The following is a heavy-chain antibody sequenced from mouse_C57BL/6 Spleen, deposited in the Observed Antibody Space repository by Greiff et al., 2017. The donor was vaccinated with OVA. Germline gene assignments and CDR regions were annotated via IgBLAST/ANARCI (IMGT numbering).Heavy chain of an antibody. CDR2: IWRGGST. D-gene: IGHD1-1*01. J-gene: IGHJ4*01. V-gene: IGHV2-5*01. Sequence: VKLQQSGPGLVQPSQSLSITCTVSGFSLTSYGVHWVRQSPGKGLEWLGVIWRGGSTDYNAAFMSRLSITKDNSKSQVFFKMNSLQADDTAIYYCAKKDGSSYYAMDYWGQGTSVTVSS. CDR1: GFSLTSYG. CDR3: AKKDGSSYYAMDY.